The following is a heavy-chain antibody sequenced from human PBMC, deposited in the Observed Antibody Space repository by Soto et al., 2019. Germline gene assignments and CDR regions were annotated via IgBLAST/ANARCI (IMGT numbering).Heavy chain of an antibody. CDR2: ISGSGGST. CDR3: AKAVFAESYIVVAGRNWFDP. J-gene: IGHJ5*02. Sequence: PGGSLRLSCSASGFTFGSYAMSWVRQAPGKGPEWVSAISGSGGSTYYADSVKGRFTISRDNSKNTLYLQMNSLRAEDTAVYYCAKAVFAESYIVVAGRNWFDPWGQGTLVTVSS. D-gene: IGHD6-19*01. CDR1: GFTFGSYA. V-gene: IGHV3-23*01.